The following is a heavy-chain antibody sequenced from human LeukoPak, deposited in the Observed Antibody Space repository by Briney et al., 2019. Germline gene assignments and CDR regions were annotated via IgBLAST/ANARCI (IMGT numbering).Heavy chain of an antibody. V-gene: IGHV3-7*03. D-gene: IGHD5/OR15-5a*01. J-gene: IGHJ4*02. CDR1: GFTYSDYW. Sequence: AGGSLRLSCVASGFTYSDYWMSWARQGPGKGLEWVATIKGDGSVKNYVDSVKGRFTISRDNAKNSVFLQMDSLRVEDTALYYCARRGLHDYWGQGTLVTVSS. CDR2: IKGDGSVK. CDR3: ARRGLHDY.